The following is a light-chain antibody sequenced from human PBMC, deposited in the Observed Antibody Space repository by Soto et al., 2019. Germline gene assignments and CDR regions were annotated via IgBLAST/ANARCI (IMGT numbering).Light chain of an antibody. CDR2: GAS. J-gene: IGKJ4*01. V-gene: IGKV3-20*01. Sequence: ESVLTQSPGTLSLSPGERATLSCRASQSVSNNYLAWYQQKPGQAPRLLIYGASSRATGIPDRFSGSGSGTDFTLTINRLEPEDFAVYYCQHFGRSLTFGGGTKVDIK. CDR1: QSVSNNY. CDR3: QHFGRSLT.